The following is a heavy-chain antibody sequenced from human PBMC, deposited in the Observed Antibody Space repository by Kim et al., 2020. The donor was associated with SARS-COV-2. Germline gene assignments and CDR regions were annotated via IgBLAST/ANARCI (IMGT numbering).Heavy chain of an antibody. CDR2: IRGKANNYAT. CDR1: GFTFSGSA. J-gene: IGHJ4*02. CDR3: SRAGGDHLDY. V-gene: IGHV3-73*01. D-gene: IGHD2-21*02. Sequence: GGSLRLSCAASGFTFSGSAILWVRQASGKGLEWVGRIRGKANNYATAYAGSVKGMFTISRDDSKNTAYLQMNSLKTEDTAVYYCSRAGGDHLDYWGQGTLVTVSS.